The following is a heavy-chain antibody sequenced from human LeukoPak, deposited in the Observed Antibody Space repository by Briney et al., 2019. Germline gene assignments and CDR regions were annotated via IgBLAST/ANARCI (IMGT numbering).Heavy chain of an antibody. D-gene: IGHD2-15*01. Sequence: GGSLRLSCAVSGITFSSYWMHWVRQDPGRGLLWVSRINTQGTYTNYADSVKGRFTISRDNAKNTLYLQMGSLRADDTAVYYCVIDLGDYNDFWGQGTLVSVSS. CDR2: INTQGTYT. CDR1: GITFSSYW. V-gene: IGHV3-74*01. CDR3: VIDLGDYNDF. J-gene: IGHJ4*02.